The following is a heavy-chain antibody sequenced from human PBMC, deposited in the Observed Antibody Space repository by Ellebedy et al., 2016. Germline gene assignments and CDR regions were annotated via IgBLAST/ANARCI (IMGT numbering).Heavy chain of an antibody. CDR2: IRSKAYGGTT. J-gene: IGHJ6*02. V-gene: IGHV3-49*03. D-gene: IGHD5-12*01. CDR1: GFTFGDYA. Sequence: GESLKISCTASGFTFGDYAMSWFRQAPGKGLEWVGFIRSKAYGGTTEYAASVKGRFTISRDDSKSIAYLQMNSLKTEDTAVYYCTREKHSGYDLGRFYYGMDVWGQGTTVTVSS. CDR3: TREKHSGYDLGRFYYGMDV.